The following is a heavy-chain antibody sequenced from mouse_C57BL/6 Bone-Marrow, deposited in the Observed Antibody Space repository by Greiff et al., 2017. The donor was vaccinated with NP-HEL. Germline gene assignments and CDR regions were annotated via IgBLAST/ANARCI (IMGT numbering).Heavy chain of an antibody. D-gene: IGHD1-1*01. CDR2: INPNNGGT. V-gene: IGHV1-26*01. CDR3: ARLLLRYTY. Sequence: EVQLQQSGPELVKPGASVKISCKASGYTFTDYYMNWVKQSPGKSLEWIGDINPNNGGTSYNQKFKGKATLTVDKSSSTAYMELRSLTSEDSAVYYCARLLLRYTYWGQGTLVTVAA. J-gene: IGHJ3*01. CDR1: GYTFTDYY.